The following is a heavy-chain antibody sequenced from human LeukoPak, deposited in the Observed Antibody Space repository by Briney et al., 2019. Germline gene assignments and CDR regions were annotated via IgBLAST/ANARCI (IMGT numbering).Heavy chain of an antibody. J-gene: IGHJ2*01. CDR1: GGSISSGGYY. CDR3: ARENGDEGYFDL. V-gene: IGHV4-31*03. Sequence: PSETLSLTCTVSGGSISSGGYYWSWIRQHPGKGLEWIGYIYYSGSTYYSPSLKSRVTISVDTSKNQFSLKLSSVTAADTAVYYCARENGDEGYFDLWGRGTLVTVSS. D-gene: IGHD4-17*01. CDR2: IYYSGST.